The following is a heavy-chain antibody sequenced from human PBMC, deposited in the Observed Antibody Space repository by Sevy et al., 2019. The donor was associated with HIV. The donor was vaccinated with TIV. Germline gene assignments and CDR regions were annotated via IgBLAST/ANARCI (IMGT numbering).Heavy chain of an antibody. J-gene: IGHJ4*02. CDR2: ISSSSTI. D-gene: IGHD3-10*01. V-gene: IGHV3-48*01. Sequence: GGSLRLSCAASGFTFSSYSMNWVRQAPGKGLEWVSYISSSSTIYYADPVKGRFTISRDNAKNSLYLQMNSLRAEDTAVYYCARDLKYMVRGAVDYWGQGTLVTVSS. CDR1: GFTFSSYS. CDR3: ARDLKYMVRGAVDY.